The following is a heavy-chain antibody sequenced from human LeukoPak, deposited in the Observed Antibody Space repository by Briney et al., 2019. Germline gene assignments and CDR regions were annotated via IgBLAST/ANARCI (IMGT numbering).Heavy chain of an antibody. V-gene: IGHV3-21*01. CDR2: ISSSSSYI. J-gene: IGHJ4*02. Sequence: PGGSLRLSCAASGFTFSSYSMNWVRQAPGEGLEWVSSISSSSSYIYYADSVKGRFTISRDNAKNSLYLQMNSLRAEDTAVYYCARVRTPMITFGGVPFDYWGQGTLVTVSS. CDR1: GFTFSSYS. D-gene: IGHD3-16*01. CDR3: ARVRTPMITFGGVPFDY.